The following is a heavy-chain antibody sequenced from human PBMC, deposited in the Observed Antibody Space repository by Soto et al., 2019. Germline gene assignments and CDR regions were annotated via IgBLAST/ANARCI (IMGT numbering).Heavy chain of an antibody. V-gene: IGHV1-18*01. CDR1: GYTFTNYG. CDR2: ISAYNGNT. Sequence: QVQLVQSGAEVKKPGASVKVSCKASGYTFTNYGISWVRQAPGQGLEWMGTISAYNGNTNYAQNLQGRATMTTDTSTSTAYMDLRSLTSDDTAVYYCARTDSGDYVPPLDYWGQGTLVTVSS. J-gene: IGHJ4*02. CDR3: ARTDSGDYVPPLDY. D-gene: IGHD4-17*01.